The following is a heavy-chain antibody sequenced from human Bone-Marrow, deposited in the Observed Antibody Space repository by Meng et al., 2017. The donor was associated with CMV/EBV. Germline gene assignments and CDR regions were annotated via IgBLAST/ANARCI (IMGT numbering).Heavy chain of an antibody. CDR2: IYWNDDK. CDR1: GFSLSTSGVG. V-gene: IGHV2-5*01. CDR3: AHLYYDILTGYHRAFDI. Sequence: SGPTLVKPTQTLTLTCTFSGFSLSTSGVGVGWIRQPPGKALEWLALIYWNDDKRYSPSLKSRLTITKDTSKNQVVLTMTNMDPVDTATYYCAHLYYDILTGYHRAFDIWGQGKMVTVSS. J-gene: IGHJ3*02. D-gene: IGHD3-9*01.